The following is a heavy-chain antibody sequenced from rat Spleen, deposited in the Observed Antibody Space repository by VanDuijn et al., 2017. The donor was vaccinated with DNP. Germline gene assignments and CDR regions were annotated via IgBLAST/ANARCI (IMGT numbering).Heavy chain of an antibody. CDR1: GFTFTNYY. D-gene: IGHD5-1*01. Sequence: EVQLVESGGGLVQPERSMKLSCAASGFTFTNYYMAWVRQAPTKGLEWVAYISYDGSRTYYRDSVKGRFTISRDTAKSTLYLQMDSLRSEDTATYYCTRQGGLGDFDYWDQGVMVTVSS. CDR2: ISYDGSRT. V-gene: IGHV5-25*01. CDR3: TRQGGLGDFDY. J-gene: IGHJ2*01.